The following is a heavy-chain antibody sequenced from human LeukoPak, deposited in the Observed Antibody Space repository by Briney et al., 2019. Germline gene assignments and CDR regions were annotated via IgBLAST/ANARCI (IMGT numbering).Heavy chain of an antibody. CDR3: ARNGYSGYDFLDY. Sequence: GGSLRLSCAASGFTFSSYEMNWVRQAPGKGLEWVSYISSSGSTIYYADSVKGRFTISRDNVKNSLYLQMNSLRAEDTAVYYCARNGYSGYDFLDYWGQGTLVTVSS. CDR1: GFTFSSYE. D-gene: IGHD5-12*01. V-gene: IGHV3-48*03. CDR2: ISSSGSTI. J-gene: IGHJ4*02.